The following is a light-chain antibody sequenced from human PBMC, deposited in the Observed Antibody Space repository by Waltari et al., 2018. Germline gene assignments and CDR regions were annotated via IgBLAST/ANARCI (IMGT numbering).Light chain of an antibody. CDR1: QTLSKY. CDR2: TAS. J-gene: IGKJ2*01. V-gene: IGKV1-39*01. CDR3: QQSYSAPYT. Sequence: KLPRPPSSFPPSVGARSFFTCRASQTLSKYLNWYQQKPGKAPKLLIYTASNLQSGVPSRFSGSGSQTDFTLTISALQVEDFATYYCQQSYSAPYTFGQGTKL.